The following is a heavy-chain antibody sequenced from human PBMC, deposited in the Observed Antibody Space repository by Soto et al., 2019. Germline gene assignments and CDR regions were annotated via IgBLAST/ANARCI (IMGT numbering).Heavy chain of an antibody. CDR1: VFTFSNYE. J-gene: IGHJ4*02. V-gene: IGHV3-48*03. CDR2: ISSSGSAI. D-gene: IGHD1-7*01. CDR3: ATKVAGTTYFGY. Sequence: GGHLRLSCTASVFTFSNYEMNWVRQAPGKGLEWVSYISSSGSAIYYAASVRGRFTISRDNAKNSLYLQMSSLRAEDTAFYYCATKVAGTTYFGYWGQGALVTVSS.